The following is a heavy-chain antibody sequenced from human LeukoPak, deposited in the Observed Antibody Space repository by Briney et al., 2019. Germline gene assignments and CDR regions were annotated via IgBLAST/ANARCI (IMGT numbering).Heavy chain of an antibody. CDR3: ARAYDFWSGYPKPHDAFDI. J-gene: IGHJ3*02. CDR1: GGFNTHYY. CDR2: IYTSGST. V-gene: IGHV4-4*07. D-gene: IGHD3-3*01. Sequence: PSETLSLTCSVSGGFNTHYYWSWIRQPAGKGLEWIGRIYTSGSTNYNPSLKSRVTISVDTSKNQFSLKLSSATAADTAVYYCARAYDFWSGYPKPHDAFDIWGQGTMVTVSS.